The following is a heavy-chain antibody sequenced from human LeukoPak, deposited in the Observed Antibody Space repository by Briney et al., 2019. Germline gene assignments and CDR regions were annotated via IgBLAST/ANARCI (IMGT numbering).Heavy chain of an antibody. D-gene: IGHD5-18*01. Sequence: EPGGSLRLSCAASGFTFRNAWMSWVRQAPGKGLEWAGRIKSKTDGGTIDFAAPVKGRFTISRDDSKTTLYLQMNSLKTEDTAVYYCTTGPLYSYGYALYYWGQGNLVTVSS. CDR1: GFTFRNAW. V-gene: IGHV3-15*01. CDR2: IKSKTDGGTI. J-gene: IGHJ4*02. CDR3: TTGPLYSYGYALYY.